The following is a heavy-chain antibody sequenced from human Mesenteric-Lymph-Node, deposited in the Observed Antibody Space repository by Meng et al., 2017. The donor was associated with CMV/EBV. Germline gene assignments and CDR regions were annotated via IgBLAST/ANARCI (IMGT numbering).Heavy chain of an antibody. Sequence: FTFSDHYMCCVRQAPGKGLEWVGRTRNRANSYTTEYAASVKGRFTISRDDSKNSLYLQMNSLKTEDTAVYYCARGGYSGYDYYFDYWGQGALVTVSS. D-gene: IGHD5-12*01. J-gene: IGHJ4*02. CDR1: FTFSDHY. V-gene: IGHV3-72*01. CDR3: ARGGYSGYDYYFDY. CDR2: TRNRANSYTT.